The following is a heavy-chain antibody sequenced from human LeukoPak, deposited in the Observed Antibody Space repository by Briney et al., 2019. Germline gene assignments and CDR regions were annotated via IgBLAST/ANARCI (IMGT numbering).Heavy chain of an antibody. J-gene: IGHJ4*02. D-gene: IGHD6-19*01. CDR2: IYHSGST. CDR1: GYSISSGYY. V-gene: IGHV4-38-2*01. CDR3: ARGSSGHYFGY. Sequence: SETLSLTCAVSGYSISSGYYWGWIRQPPGKGLEWIGSIYHSGSTNYNPSLKSRVTISVDTSKNQFSLKLSSVTAADTAVYYCARGSSGHYFGYWGQGTLVTVSS.